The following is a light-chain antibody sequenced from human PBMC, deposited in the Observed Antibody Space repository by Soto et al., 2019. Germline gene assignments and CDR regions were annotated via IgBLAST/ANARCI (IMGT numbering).Light chain of an antibody. CDR1: QSISSY. CDR2: AAS. J-gene: IGKJ1*01. CDR3: QQSYSTPRT. Sequence: DLQMTQSPSSLSASVGDRVTITCRASQSISSYLNWYQQKPGKAPKFLIYAASSLQSGVPSRFSGSGSGTDFTLTISSLQPEDFASYYCQQSYSTPRTFGQGTKVDIK. V-gene: IGKV1-39*01.